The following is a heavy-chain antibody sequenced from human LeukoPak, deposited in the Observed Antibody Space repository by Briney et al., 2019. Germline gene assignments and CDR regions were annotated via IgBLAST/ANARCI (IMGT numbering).Heavy chain of an antibody. Sequence: SGTLSLTCTVSGGSISSYYWSWIRQPPGKGLEWIGYIYYSGSTNYNSSLKSRVTISVDTSKNQFSLNLSSVTAADTAVYYCARGGGYSGYDFGYWGQGTLVTVSS. CDR2: IYYSGST. V-gene: IGHV4-59*01. J-gene: IGHJ4*02. D-gene: IGHD5-12*01. CDR3: ARGGGYSGYDFGY. CDR1: GGSISSYY.